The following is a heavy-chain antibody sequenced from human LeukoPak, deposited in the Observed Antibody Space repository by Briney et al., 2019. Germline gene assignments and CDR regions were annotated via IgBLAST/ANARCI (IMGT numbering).Heavy chain of an antibody. Sequence: PGGSLRLSCAASGFTFDDYAMHWVRQAPGKGLEWVSGISWNSGSIGYADSVKGRFTISRDNAKNSLYLQMNSLRAEDTALYYCAKAPVAGTPTGHFDYWGQGTLVTVSS. J-gene: IGHJ4*02. CDR1: GFTFDDYA. CDR3: AKAPVAGTPTGHFDY. D-gene: IGHD6-19*01. CDR2: ISWNSGSI. V-gene: IGHV3-9*01.